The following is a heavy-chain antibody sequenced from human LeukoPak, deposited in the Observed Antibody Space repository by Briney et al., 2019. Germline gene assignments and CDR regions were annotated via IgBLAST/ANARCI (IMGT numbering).Heavy chain of an antibody. CDR2: ISGSGGST. J-gene: IGHJ3*02. Sequence: PGGSLRLSCAASGFTFSSYAMSWLRQAPGKGLEWVSAISGSGGSTYYADSVKGRFTISRDNSKNTLYLQMNRLRAEDTAVNYCAKTEGSAFDIWGQGTMVTASS. V-gene: IGHV3-23*01. CDR1: GFTFSSYA. CDR3: AKTEGSAFDI.